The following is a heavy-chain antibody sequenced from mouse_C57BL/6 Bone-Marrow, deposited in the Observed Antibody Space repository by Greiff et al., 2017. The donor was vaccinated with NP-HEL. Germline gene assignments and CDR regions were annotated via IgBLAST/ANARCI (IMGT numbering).Heavy chain of an antibody. CDR3: ARGLLLQ. CDR1: GSTFTSYW. CDR2: IYPGSGST. D-gene: IGHD1-1*01. J-gene: IGHJ3*01. V-gene: IGHV1-55*01. Sequence: QVQLQQSGAELVKPGASVKMSCKASGSTFTSYWLTWVKPRPGQGLEWIGDIYPGSGSTNYNEKFTSKATLTVDTSSSTAYMQLSSLTSEDSAVYYCARGLLLQRGQGTLVTVSA.